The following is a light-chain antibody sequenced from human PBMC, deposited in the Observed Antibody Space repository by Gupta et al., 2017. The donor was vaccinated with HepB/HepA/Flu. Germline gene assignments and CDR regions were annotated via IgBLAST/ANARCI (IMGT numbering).Light chain of an antibody. CDR3: QQVTGTPPT. J-gene: IGKJ4*01. Sequence: IVLTQSPGTLSLYPGQGATLSCRASQSVTSGNVAWYQQKPGQAPRLLIYRVSTRATGVPDRFSGSGSGTDFTLTISRLEPEDFAVYYCQQVTGTPPTFGGGTKVEI. V-gene: IGKV3-20*01. CDR1: QSVTSGN. CDR2: RVS.